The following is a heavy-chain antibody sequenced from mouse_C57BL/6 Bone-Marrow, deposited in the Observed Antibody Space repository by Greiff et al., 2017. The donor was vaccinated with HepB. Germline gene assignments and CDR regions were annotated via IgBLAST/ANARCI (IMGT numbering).Heavy chain of an antibody. Sequence: VQLKESGGGLVKPGGSLKLSCAASGFTFSSYAMSWVRQTPEKRLEWVATISDGGSYTYYPDNVKGRFTISRDKAKNNLYLQMSQLKSEDTAMYYCARDVRSTMVTTSFAYWGQGTLVTVSA. D-gene: IGHD2-2*01. J-gene: IGHJ3*01. CDR3: ARDVRSTMVTTSFAY. CDR1: GFTFSSYA. CDR2: ISDGGSYT. V-gene: IGHV5-4*01.